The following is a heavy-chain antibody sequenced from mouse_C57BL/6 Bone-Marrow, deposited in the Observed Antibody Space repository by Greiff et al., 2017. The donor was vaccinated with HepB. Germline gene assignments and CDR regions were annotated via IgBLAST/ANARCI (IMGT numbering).Heavy chain of an antibody. CDR2: IYPGNSDT. D-gene: IGHD1-1*01. J-gene: IGHJ3*01. CDR1: GYTFTSYW. CDR3: TREGGFIITVVAPDWFAY. Sequence: VQLQQSGTVLARPGASVKMSCKTSGYTFTSYWMHWVKQRPGQGLEWIGAIYPGNSDTSYNQKFKGKAKLTAVTSASTAYMELSSLTNEDSAVYYCTREGGFIITVVAPDWFAYWGQGTLVTVSA. V-gene: IGHV1-5*01.